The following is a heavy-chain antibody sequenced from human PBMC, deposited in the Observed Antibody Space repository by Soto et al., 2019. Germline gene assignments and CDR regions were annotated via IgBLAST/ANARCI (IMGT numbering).Heavy chain of an antibody. J-gene: IGHJ4*02. CDR3: ASAAVTGTAGLDF. D-gene: IGHD6-19*01. CDR1: GYRFTNHG. Sequence: ASVKVSCKASGYRFTNHGISWVRQAPGQGLEWMGWINGNDGKTKYARKFQGRVTMTRDTSISTAYMELSRLTSDDTAVYYCASAAVTGTAGLDFWGQGTQVTVSS. V-gene: IGHV1-18*01. CDR2: INGNDGKT.